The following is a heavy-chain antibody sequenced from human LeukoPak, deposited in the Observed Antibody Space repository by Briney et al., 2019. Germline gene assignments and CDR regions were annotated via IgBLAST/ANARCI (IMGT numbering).Heavy chain of an antibody. V-gene: IGHV1-46*01. CDR1: GYTFTKYY. D-gene: IGHD3-22*01. J-gene: IGHJ3*02. Sequence: ASVKVSCKASGYTFTKYYIHWVRQAPGQGLEWMGIINPSAGSTNYAQKFQGRVALTRDTSTSTVYMNVSNLRSEDTAVYYCARESLGSYKTVVIVARGHDAFDMWGQGTMVTVSS. CDR3: ARESLGSYKTVVIVARGHDAFDM. CDR2: INPSAGST.